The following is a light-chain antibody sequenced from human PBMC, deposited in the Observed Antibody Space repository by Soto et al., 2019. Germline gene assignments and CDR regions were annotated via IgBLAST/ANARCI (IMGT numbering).Light chain of an antibody. CDR2: DAS. CDR3: QPYNSYLYT. Sequence: DIQMTQSPSTLSASVGDRVTITGRASQSISSWLAWYQQKPGKAPKLLIYDASSLESGVPSRFSGSGSGTEFTLTISSLQPDDFATYYCQPYNSYLYTFGQGTKLEIK. CDR1: QSISSW. V-gene: IGKV1-5*01. J-gene: IGKJ2*01.